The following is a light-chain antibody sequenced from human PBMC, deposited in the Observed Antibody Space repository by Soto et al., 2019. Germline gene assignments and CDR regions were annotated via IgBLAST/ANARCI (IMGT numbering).Light chain of an antibody. V-gene: IGKV3-20*01. Sequence: ESVLTQAAGTLSLSPGERATLSCRASQSVSSSYLAWYQQKPGQAPRLLIYGASSRATGIPDRFSGSGSGTDFTLTISRLEPEDFAVYYCQQYGSLPRWTFGQGTKVDIK. CDR2: GAS. CDR3: QQYGSLPRWT. J-gene: IGKJ1*01. CDR1: QSVSSSY.